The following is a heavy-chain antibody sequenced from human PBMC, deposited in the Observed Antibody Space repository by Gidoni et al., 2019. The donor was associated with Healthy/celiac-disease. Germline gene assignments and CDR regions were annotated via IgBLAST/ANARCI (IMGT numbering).Heavy chain of an antibody. CDR3: ARDPSTVTTIGMFDY. V-gene: IGHV3-33*01. Sequence: QVQLVESGGGVVQPGRSLRPSCAASGFTFRSYGMHWVRQAPGKGLEWVAVIWYDGSNKYYADSVKGRFTISRDNSKNTLYLQMNSLRAEDTAVYYCARDPSTVTTIGMFDYWGQGTLVTVSS. D-gene: IGHD4-17*01. CDR1: GFTFRSYG. J-gene: IGHJ4*02. CDR2: IWYDGSNK.